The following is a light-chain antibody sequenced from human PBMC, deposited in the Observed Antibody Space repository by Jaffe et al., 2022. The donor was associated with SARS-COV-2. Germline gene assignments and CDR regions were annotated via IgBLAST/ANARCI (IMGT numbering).Light chain of an antibody. Sequence: QSALTQPASVSGSPGQSITISCTGTSSDVGGYNYVSWYQQHPGKVPKLMIYDVSSRPSGVSNRFSGSKSGNTASLTISGLQAEDEADYYCGSYTSSDTDVFGTGTKVTVL. CDR3: GSYTSSDTDV. V-gene: IGLV2-14*01. J-gene: IGLJ1*01. CDR1: SSDVGGYNY. CDR2: DVS.